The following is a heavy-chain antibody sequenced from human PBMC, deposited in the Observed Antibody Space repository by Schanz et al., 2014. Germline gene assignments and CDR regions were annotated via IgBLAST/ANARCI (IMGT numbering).Heavy chain of an antibody. D-gene: IGHD3-22*01. Sequence: QVQLVQSGAEVKKPGSSVKVSCKASGGTFSSYAFSWVRQAPGQGLEWMGKIIPILGIGNDAQKFQGRVTITADKSTSTAYMELSSLRSEDTAVYWCTTDWHLDSSGNSRIDYWGQGTLVTVSS. CDR2: IIPILGIG. CDR3: TTDWHLDSSGNSRIDY. CDR1: GGTFSSYA. V-gene: IGHV1-69*04. J-gene: IGHJ4*02.